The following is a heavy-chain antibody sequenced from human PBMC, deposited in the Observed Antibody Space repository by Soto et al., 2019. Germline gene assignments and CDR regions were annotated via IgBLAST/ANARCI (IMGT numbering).Heavy chain of an antibody. CDR1: GYTFTSYG. V-gene: IGHV1-18*01. D-gene: IGHD2-15*01. Sequence: QVQLVQSGAEVKKPGASVKVSCKASGYTFTSYGISWVRQAPGQGLEWMGWISAYNGNTNYDQKLQGRVTMTTDTSTSTAYTELGSLRSDDAAVYDCARDWEAAGPFDCWGQGTLVTVSS. J-gene: IGHJ4*02. CDR3: ARDWEAAGPFDC. CDR2: ISAYNGNT.